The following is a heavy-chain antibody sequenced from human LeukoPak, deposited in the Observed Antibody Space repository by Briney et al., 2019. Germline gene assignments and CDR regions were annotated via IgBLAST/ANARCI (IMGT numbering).Heavy chain of an antibody. V-gene: IGHV3-30*02. CDR3: AKDYDYVWGSYRPQNFDY. CDR2: IRYDGSNK. D-gene: IGHD3-16*02. J-gene: IGHJ4*02. Sequence: PGGSLRLSCAASGFTFRNYWMSWVRQAPGKGLEWVAFIRYDGSNKYYADSVKGRFTISRDNSKNTLYLQMNSLRAEDTAVYYCAKDYDYVWGSYRPQNFDYWGQGTLVTVSS. CDR1: GFTFRNYW.